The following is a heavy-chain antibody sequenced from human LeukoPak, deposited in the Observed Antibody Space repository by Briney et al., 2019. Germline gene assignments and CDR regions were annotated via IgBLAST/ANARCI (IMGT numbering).Heavy chain of an antibody. Sequence: GGSLRLSCAASGFTVSSNYVSWVRQAPGKGLEWVSVIYSGGSTYYADSVKGRFTISRDNSKNTLYLQMNSLRAEDTAVYYCARITPPGYCFDYWGQGTLVTVSS. CDR1: GFTVSSNY. J-gene: IGHJ4*02. CDR2: IYSGGST. D-gene: IGHD2-15*01. CDR3: ARITPPGYCFDY. V-gene: IGHV3-53*01.